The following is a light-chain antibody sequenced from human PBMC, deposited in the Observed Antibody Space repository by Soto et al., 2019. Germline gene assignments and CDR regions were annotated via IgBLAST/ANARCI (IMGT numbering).Light chain of an antibody. CDR2: DVT. Sequence: QSALTQPASVSGSPGQSITISCTGTSGDVAAYKYVSWYQQHPGKAPKLMIYDVTNRPSGVSSRFSGSKSATTASLTISGLQAEDEADYYCCSYTGTSTLVFGTGTKLTVL. CDR3: CSYTGTSTLV. J-gene: IGLJ1*01. V-gene: IGLV2-14*01. CDR1: SGDVAAYKY.